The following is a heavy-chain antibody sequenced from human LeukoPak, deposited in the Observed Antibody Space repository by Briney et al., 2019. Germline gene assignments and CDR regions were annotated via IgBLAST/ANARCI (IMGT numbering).Heavy chain of an antibody. V-gene: IGHV4-59*11. J-gene: IGHJ5*02. CDR1: GGSISSHY. CDR2: IYYSGST. CDR3: ARGGTTVTPGLLWFDP. D-gene: IGHD4-17*01. Sequence: SETLSLTCSVSGGSISSHYWSWIRQPPGKGLEWVGYIYYSGSTKYNPSLKSRVTISVDTSKNQFSLKLSSVTAADTAVYYCARGGTTVTPGLLWFDPWGQGTLVTVSS.